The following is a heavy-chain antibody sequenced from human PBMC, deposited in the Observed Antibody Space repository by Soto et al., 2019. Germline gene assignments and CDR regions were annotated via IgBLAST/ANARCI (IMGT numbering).Heavy chain of an antibody. CDR3: VHYGGDSRWYFDV. CDR2: IFYSGST. V-gene: IGHV4-59*01. CDR1: SASISGYD. Sequence: ATLSLTYTVSSASISGYDWSWIRQPPGKGLEWIGCIFYSGSTKYNPPLKSRATISIDKSERQFSLKLSSLTAADTAVYYCVHYGGDSRWYFDVCGRRTLVPVSS. D-gene: IGHD2-21*02. J-gene: IGHJ2*01.